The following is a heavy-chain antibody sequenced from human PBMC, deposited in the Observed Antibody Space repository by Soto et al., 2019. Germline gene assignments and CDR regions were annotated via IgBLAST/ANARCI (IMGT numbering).Heavy chain of an antibody. CDR1: GFTFIRYA. CDR3: ARKVPGSTTRPDYWYFDL. V-gene: IGHV3-23*01. D-gene: IGHD3-10*01. CDR2: TSGGGDAT. Sequence: EVQLLESGGGLVQPGGSLRLSCAASGFTFIRYAMNWVRQAPGNGLQWVSATSGGGDATFYADSVKGRFTISRDNSRNTVPLQMNSLGADDTAVYYCARKVPGSTTRPDYWYFDLWGRGTLVTVSS. J-gene: IGHJ2*01.